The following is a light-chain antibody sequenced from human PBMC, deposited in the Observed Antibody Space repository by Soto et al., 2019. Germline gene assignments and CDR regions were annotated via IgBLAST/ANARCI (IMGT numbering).Light chain of an antibody. V-gene: IGLV1-47*02. CDR2: SNN. Sequence: QPVLTQPPSASGTPGQRVTISCSGSSSNIGSNYVYWYQQLPGTAPKLLIYSNNQRPSGVPDRFSGSKSGTSASLAISGLRSEDEADYYCAAWDDSLSGRVFGGATKLTVL. J-gene: IGLJ3*02. CDR3: AAWDDSLSGRV. CDR1: SSNIGSNY.